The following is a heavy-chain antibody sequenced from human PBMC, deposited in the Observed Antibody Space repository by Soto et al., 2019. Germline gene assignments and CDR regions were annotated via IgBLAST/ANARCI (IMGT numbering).Heavy chain of an antibody. V-gene: IGHV3-13*04. CDR2: IGTTGDT. D-gene: IGHD3-10*01. CDR3: ARGSRLGSGSLRPGPSDIFDV. CDR1: GFKFRVYD. Sequence: EVQLVESGGGLIQPGGSLRLSCAASGFKFRVYDMHWVRQPAGKGLEWVSAIGTTGDTYYSGSVRGGFTISRDDVESSLSLRLNSLTVGDTAVYYCARGSRLGSGSLRPGPSDIFDVRGQGTTVTVSS. J-gene: IGHJ3*01.